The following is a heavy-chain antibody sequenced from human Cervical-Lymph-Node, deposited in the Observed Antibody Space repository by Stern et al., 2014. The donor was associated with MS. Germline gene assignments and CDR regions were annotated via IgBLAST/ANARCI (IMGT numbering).Heavy chain of an antibody. CDR2: IYWDDDK. Sequence: QITLKESGPTLVKPTQTLTLTCTFSGFSLSTSGVGVGWIRQPPGKALEWLAIIYWDDDKRYSPSLKSRLTITKDTSKNQVVLTMTNMDPVDTATYYCAQSGIAAAGTEAEYFQHWGQGTLVTVSS. CDR1: GFSLSTSGVG. V-gene: IGHV2-5*02. D-gene: IGHD6-13*01. CDR3: AQSGIAAAGTEAEYFQH. J-gene: IGHJ1*01.